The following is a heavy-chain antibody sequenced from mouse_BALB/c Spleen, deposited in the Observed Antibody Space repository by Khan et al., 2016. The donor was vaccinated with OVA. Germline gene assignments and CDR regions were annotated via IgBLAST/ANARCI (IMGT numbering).Heavy chain of an antibody. D-gene: IGHD1-1*01. CDR1: GYSFTGYF. V-gene: IGHV1-20*02. CDR3: ARIYGSDCDY. Sequence: EVQLMESGPELVKPGASVKISCKASGYSFTGYFMNWVMQSHGKSLEWIGRINPHIGETFYNQKFKDKATLTVDESSSTAHMELRSLASEDSAVDYCARIYGSDCDYWGQGTTLTVSS. J-gene: IGHJ2*01. CDR2: INPHIGET.